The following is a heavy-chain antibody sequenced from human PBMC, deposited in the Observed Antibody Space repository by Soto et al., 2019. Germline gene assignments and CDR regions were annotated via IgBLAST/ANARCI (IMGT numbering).Heavy chain of an antibody. CDR3: ASSYSNYALIDYYYYGMDV. CDR1: GYTFTSYA. J-gene: IGHJ6*02. CDR2: INAGNGNT. Sequence: QVQLVQSGAEVKKPGASVKVSCKASGYTFTSYAMHWVRQAPGQRLEWMGWINAGNGNTKYSQKFQGRVTITRDTSASTAYMEVSSLRSEDTAVYYCASSYSNYALIDYYYYGMDVWGQGTTVTVSS. D-gene: IGHD4-4*01. V-gene: IGHV1-3*01.